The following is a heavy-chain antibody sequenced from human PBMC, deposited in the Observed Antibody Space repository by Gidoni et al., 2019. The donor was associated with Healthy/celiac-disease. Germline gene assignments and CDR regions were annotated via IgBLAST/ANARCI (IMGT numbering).Heavy chain of an antibody. J-gene: IGHJ4*02. CDR1: GFTFSSYW. CDR3: ARGSGVGATYYFDY. V-gene: IGHV3-7*03. D-gene: IGHD1-26*01. CDR2: IKQDGSEK. Sequence: EVQLVESGGGLVQPGGSLRLSCAASGFTFSSYWMSWVRQAPGKGLEWVAKIKQDGSEKYYVDSVKGRFTISRDNAKNSLYLQMNSLRAEDTAVYYCARGSGVGATYYFDYWGQGTLVTVSS.